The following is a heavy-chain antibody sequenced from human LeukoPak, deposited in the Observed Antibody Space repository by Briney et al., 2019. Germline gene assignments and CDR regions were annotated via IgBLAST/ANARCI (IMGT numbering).Heavy chain of an antibody. Sequence: SETLSLTFTVSGGSISSSSYYWGWIRQPPGKGLEWIGSIYYSGSTYYNPSLKSRVTISVDTSKTQFSLKLSSVTAADTAVYYCARGVRATMVRGVINWFDPWGQGTLVTVSS. V-gene: IGHV4-39*01. CDR3: ARGVRATMVRGVINWFDP. CDR2: IYYSGST. J-gene: IGHJ5*02. D-gene: IGHD3-10*01. CDR1: GGSISSSSYY.